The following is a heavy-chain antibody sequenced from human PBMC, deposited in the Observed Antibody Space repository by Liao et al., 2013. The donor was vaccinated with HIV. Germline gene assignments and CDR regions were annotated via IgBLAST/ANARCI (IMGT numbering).Heavy chain of an antibody. CDR2: IYTSGST. Sequence: QVQLQESGPGLVKPSETLPLTCTVSGGSISSFQWNWIRQPAGKGLEWIGRIYTSGSTNYNPSLKSRVTISVDTSKNQFSLKLSSVTAADTAVYYCARGLRRGSRNYYYYYMDVWGKGTTVTVSS. CDR1: GGSISSFQ. CDR3: ARGLRRGSRNYYYYYMDV. J-gene: IGHJ6*03. D-gene: IGHD3-10*01. V-gene: IGHV4-4*07.